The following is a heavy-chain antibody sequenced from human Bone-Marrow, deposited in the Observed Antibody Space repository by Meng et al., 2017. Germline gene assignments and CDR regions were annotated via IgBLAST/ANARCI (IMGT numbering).Heavy chain of an antibody. CDR1: GGSIINYY. Sequence: QVQLQESGPGLVKPPETLFLTCTVSGGSIINYYWTWFRQPPGKRLEWIGYIRHSGSAAYDHSLKSRVTISVDTSKNQFSLKLSSVTATDTAVYYCARRREVVSHRDWFDSWGQGTLVTVSS. D-gene: IGHD5/OR15-5a*01. CDR3: ARRREVVSHRDWFDS. CDR2: IRHSGSA. V-gene: IGHV4-59*08. J-gene: IGHJ5*01.